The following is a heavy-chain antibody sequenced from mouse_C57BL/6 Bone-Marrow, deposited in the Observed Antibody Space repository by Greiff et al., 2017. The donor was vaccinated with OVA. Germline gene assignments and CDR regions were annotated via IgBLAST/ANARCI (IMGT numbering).Heavy chain of an antibody. CDR3: ARSQLCFNY. V-gene: IGHV1-81*01. D-gene: IGHD4-1*02. J-gene: IGHJ2*01. Sequence: QVQLQQSGAELARPGASVKLSCKASGYTFTSYGISWVKQRTGQGLEWIGEIYPRSGNTYYNEKFKGKATLTADKSSSTAYMELRSLTSEDSAVYFCARSQLCFNYWGQGTTLTVAS. CDR1: GYTFTSYG. CDR2: IYPRSGNT.